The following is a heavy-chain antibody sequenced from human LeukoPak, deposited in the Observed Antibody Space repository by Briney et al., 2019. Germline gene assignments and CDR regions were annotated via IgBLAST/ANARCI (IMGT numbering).Heavy chain of an antibody. J-gene: IGHJ4*02. D-gene: IGHD2-2*02. Sequence: PGVPLRLSCTASGLTFNHYAMSWVRQAPGKGLEWVSGISGNGGTTHYADSVKGRFTISRDNSRNTVLLQMNSLRAEDTAIYYCAKLPAAIRTLDYWGQGTLVTVSS. V-gene: IGHV3-23*01. CDR2: ISGNGGTT. CDR1: GLTFNHYA. CDR3: AKLPAAIRTLDY.